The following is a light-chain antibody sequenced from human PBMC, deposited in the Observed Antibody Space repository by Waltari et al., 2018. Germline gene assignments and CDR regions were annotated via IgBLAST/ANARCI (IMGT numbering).Light chain of an antibody. CDR3: QHYVRLPAT. J-gene: IGKJ1*01. Sequence: IVLTKSPGTLSLSPGERATLSCRASQSVSRALAWYQQKPGQAPRLLIYGTSNRATGIPDRFSGSGSGTDFSLTISRLEPEDVAVYFCQHYVRLPATFGQGTKVEIK. V-gene: IGKV3-20*01. CDR1: QSVSRA. CDR2: GTS.